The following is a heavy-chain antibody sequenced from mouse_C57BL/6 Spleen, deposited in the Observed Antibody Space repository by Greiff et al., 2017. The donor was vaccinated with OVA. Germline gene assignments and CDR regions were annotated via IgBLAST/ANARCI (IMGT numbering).Heavy chain of an antibody. CDR1: GFTFSDFY. CDR2: SRNKANDYTT. D-gene: IGHD1-1*01. Sequence: EVQGVDSGGGLVQSGRSLRLSCATSGFTFSDFYMEWVRQAPGKGLEWIAASRNKANDYTTEYSASVKGRFIVSRDTSQSILYLQMNALRAEDTAIYYCARDAHYYGSWYATDYWGQGTSVTVSS. J-gene: IGHJ4*01. CDR3: ARDAHYYGSWYATDY. V-gene: IGHV7-1*01.